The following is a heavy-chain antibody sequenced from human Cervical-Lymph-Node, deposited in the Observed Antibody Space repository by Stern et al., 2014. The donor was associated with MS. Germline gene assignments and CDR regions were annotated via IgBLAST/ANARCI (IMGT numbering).Heavy chain of an antibody. V-gene: IGHV2-70*01. D-gene: IGHD3-22*01. CDR2: NDGGDDK. J-gene: IGHJ3*01. CDR3: ARMIDSSGYWHGAFDV. Sequence: QITLKESGPALVKPTQTLSLTCSFSGFSLIARDMSVSWIRQPPGKALESLALNDGGDDKFYNRYLMGRSNIYKDQCKNPCVHTMTNLIPVDTGTYYCARMIDSSGYWHGAFDVWGQGAMVTVS. CDR1: GFSLIARDMS.